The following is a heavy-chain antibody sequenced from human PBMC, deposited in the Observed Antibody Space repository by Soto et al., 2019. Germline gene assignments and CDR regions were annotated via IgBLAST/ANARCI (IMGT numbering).Heavy chain of an antibody. CDR1: GYTFTSYA. CDR3: ARSYCSGGSCYPYYYYYGMDV. D-gene: IGHD2-15*01. V-gene: IGHV1-3*05. J-gene: IGHJ6*02. Sequence: QVQLVQSGAEEKKPGASVKVSCKASGYTFTSYAMHWVRQAPGQRLEWMGWINAGNGNTKYSQKFQGRVTITRDTSASKAYKELGSLRSEDTAVYYCARSYCSGGSCYPYYYYYGMDVWGQGTTVTVSS. CDR2: INAGNGNT.